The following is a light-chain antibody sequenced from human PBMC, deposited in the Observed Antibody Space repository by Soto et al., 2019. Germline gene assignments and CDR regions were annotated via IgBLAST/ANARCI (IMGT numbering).Light chain of an antibody. CDR3: QHYGSSGT. J-gene: IGKJ1*01. Sequence: EIVLTQSPGTLSLSPGASATLSCRASQSVSNNYLAWYQQKPDQAPRLLIYGASNRATGIPDRFTGSGSGTDFTLTISRLEPEVFAVDDCQHYGSSGTFGQGTKVDIK. V-gene: IGKV3-20*01. CDR1: QSVSNNY. CDR2: GAS.